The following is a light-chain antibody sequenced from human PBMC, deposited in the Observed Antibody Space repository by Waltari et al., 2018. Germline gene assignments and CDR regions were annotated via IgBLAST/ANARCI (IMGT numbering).Light chain of an antibody. Sequence: HSALTQPRSVSGSPGQSVTISCTGTSSDVGGYNYVSWYQQHPGKAPKLMIYDVSKRPSGVPDRFSGSKSGNTASLTISGLQAEDEADYYCCSYAGSYTFWVFGGGTKLTVL. V-gene: IGLV2-11*01. J-gene: IGLJ3*02. CDR3: CSYAGSYTFWV. CDR1: SSDVGGYNY. CDR2: DVS.